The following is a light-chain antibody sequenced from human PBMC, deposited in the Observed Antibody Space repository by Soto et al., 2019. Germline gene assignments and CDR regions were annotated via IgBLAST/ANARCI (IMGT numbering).Light chain of an antibody. Sequence: QSALTQPPSASGSPGQSVTISCTGTKNDIGVYDFVSWYQHHPGKAPRLIIYEVVQRPSGVPDRFSGSKSGNTASLTVSGLQAADEADYYCVAWDDSLNGHVVFGGGTKVTVL. J-gene: IGLJ2*01. V-gene: IGLV2-8*01. CDR2: EVV. CDR1: KNDIGVYDF. CDR3: VAWDDSLNGHVV.